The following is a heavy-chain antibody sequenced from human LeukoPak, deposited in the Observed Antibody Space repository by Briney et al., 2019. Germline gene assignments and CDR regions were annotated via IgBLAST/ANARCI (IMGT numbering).Heavy chain of an antibody. CDR2: IKQDGSEK. CDR3: AKDSHYSSSSFHYFDY. V-gene: IGHV3-7*01. J-gene: IGHJ4*02. CDR1: GFTFSSYW. Sequence: PGGSLRLSCAASGFTFSSYWMSWVRQAPGKGLEWVANIKQDGSEKYYVDSVKGRFTISRDNSKNTLYLQMNSLRAEDTAVYYCAKDSHYSSSSFHYFDYWGQGTLVTVSS. D-gene: IGHD6-6*01.